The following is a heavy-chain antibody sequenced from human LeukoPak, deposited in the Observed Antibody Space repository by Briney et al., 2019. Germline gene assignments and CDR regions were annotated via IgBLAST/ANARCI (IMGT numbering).Heavy chain of an antibody. Sequence: ASVKVSCKASGYTFTIYAMHWVRQAPGQRLEWMGWINAGNGNTKYSQKFQGRVTITRDTSASTAYMELSSLRSEDTAVYYCARTFPGSNYFDYWGQGTLVTVSS. CDR2: INAGNGNT. V-gene: IGHV1-3*01. J-gene: IGHJ4*02. CDR1: GYTFTIYA. D-gene: IGHD4-11*01. CDR3: ARTFPGSNYFDY.